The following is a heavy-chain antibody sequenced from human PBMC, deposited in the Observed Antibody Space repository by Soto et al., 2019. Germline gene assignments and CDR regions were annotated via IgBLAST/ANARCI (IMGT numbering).Heavy chain of an antibody. CDR1: GFSFSNPRMS. Sequence: SGPTLVNPTETLTLTCTFSGFSFSNPRMSVSWIRQPPGKALEWLAHISSSDEKSYSTSLKSRLTISKDTSKSQVVLTMTNMDPVDTATYYCARIGGITGTTRYSSSWPILYYFDYWGQGTLVTVSS. CDR3: ARIGGITGTTRYSSSWPILYYFDY. V-gene: IGHV2-26*01. D-gene: IGHD1-7*01. J-gene: IGHJ4*02. CDR2: ISSSDEK.